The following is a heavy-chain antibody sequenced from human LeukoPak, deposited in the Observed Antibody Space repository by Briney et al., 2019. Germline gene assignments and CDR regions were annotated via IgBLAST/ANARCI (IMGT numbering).Heavy chain of an antibody. CDR1: GYTFTGYY. D-gene: IGHD3-22*01. CDR2: INPNSGGT. V-gene: IGHV1-2*02. CDR3: ARFLERDYDRNDY. J-gene: IGHJ4*02. Sequence: ASVKVSCKASGYTFTGYYMHWARQAPGQGLEWMGWINPNSGGTNYAQKFQGGVTMTRDTSISTAYMELSRLRSDDTAVYYCARFLERDYDRNDYWGQGTLVTVSS.